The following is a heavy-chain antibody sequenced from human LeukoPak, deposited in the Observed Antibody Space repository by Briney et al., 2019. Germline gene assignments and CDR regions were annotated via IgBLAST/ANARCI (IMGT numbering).Heavy chain of an antibody. V-gene: IGHV4-59*08. J-gene: IGHJ4*02. CDR2: IYYSGST. CDR1: GGSISSYY. CDR3: ARHKASGWIFDY. D-gene: IGHD6-19*01. Sequence: PSETLSLTCTVSGGSISSYYWSWIRQPPGKGLEWIGYIYYSGSTNYNPSLKSRVTKSVDTSKNQFSLKLSSVTAADTAVYYCARHKASGWIFDYWGQGTLVTVSS.